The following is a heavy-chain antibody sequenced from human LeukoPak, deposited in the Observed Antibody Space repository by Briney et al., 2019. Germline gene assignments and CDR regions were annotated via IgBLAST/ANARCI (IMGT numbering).Heavy chain of an antibody. Sequence: SETLSLTCTISRGSVSIYFWSWVRQPPGKGLEWIGYMYFSGSTKYNPSLKGRATISADTSKNQFSLKLSSVTTADTAIYYCARVRTIFGVASYNMDVWGKGTTVTVSS. CDR2: MYFSGST. V-gene: IGHV4-59*02. CDR3: ARVRTIFGVASYNMDV. J-gene: IGHJ6*03. D-gene: IGHD3-3*01. CDR1: RGSVSIYF.